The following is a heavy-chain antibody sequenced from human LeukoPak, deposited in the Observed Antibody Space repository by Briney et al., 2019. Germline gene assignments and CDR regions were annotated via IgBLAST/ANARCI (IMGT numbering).Heavy chain of an antibody. D-gene: IGHD3-16*01. CDR3: VQDLGYDYVWGEGNLYDC. Sequence: PGGSLRLSCATSGFIFSNYAVNWVRQAPGKGLEWVSIISGSGDTTYYADSVKGRFTISRDNSKNTLYLQMDSLRAEDTALYYCVQDLGYDYVWGEGNLYDCWGQGTLVTVSS. J-gene: IGHJ4*02. V-gene: IGHV3-23*01. CDR1: GFIFSNYA. CDR2: ISGSGDTT.